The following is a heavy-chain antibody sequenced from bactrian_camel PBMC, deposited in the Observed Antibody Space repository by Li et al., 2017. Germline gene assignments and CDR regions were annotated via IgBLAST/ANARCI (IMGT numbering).Heavy chain of an antibody. V-gene: IGHV3S66*01. CDR3: AVDYELCLAYSMPKSTY. CDR1: GYPYDSYC. D-gene: IGHD3*01. J-gene: IGHJ4*01. CDR2: LWTGDGAT. Sequence: DVQLVESGGGSVQVGGSLRLSCNASGYPYDSYCMSWFRQAPGKQREGVAILWTGDGATSYSHSVKGRFTITHDNTKNTHFLEMSNLQPEDTAMYYCAVDYELCLAYSMPKSTYYGQGTQVTVS.